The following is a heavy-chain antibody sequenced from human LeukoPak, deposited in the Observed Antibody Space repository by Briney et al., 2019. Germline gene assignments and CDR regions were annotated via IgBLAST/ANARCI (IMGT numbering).Heavy chain of an antibody. Sequence: GESLKFSCTGSQYIFTSYWIGWVRQMPGKALECMGIINPDDSDTRYSPSFQGQVTFSADKSISTAYLQWSSLKASDTAMYYCARQENYHDSGSYYNSPSFFDYWGQGTLLTVSS. V-gene: IGHV5-51*01. CDR2: INPDDSDT. CDR1: QYIFTSYW. CDR3: ARQENYHDSGSYYNSPSFFDY. J-gene: IGHJ4*02. D-gene: IGHD3-10*01.